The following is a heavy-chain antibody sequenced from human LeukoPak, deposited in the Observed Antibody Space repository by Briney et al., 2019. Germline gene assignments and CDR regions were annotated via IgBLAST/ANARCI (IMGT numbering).Heavy chain of an antibody. V-gene: IGHV3-23*01. Sequence: PSGGSLRLSCAASGFTFSSYAMSWVRQAPGKGLEWVSAISGSGGSTYYADSVKGRFTISRDNSKNTLYLQMNSLRAEDTAVYYCAKDGGPTVVTPYFDYWGQGALVTVSS. CDR2: ISGSGGST. CDR1: GFTFSSYA. D-gene: IGHD4-23*01. J-gene: IGHJ4*02. CDR3: AKDGGPTVVTPYFDY.